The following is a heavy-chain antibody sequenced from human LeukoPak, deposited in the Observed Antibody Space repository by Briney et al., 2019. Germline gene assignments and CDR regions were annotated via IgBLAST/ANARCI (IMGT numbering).Heavy chain of an antibody. J-gene: IGHJ4*02. V-gene: IGHV5-51*01. D-gene: IGHD5-18*01. CDR1: GYTFPKYW. CDR2: IYPDSSNT. CDR3: ARVRYSSGATYYFDY. Sequence: GESLKISCKGSGYTFPKYWIVWLRQMPGKGLEWMGIIYPDSSNTRFSPSFQGQVTISADKSISTAYLQWSSLKATDTAMYYCARVRYSSGATYYFDYWGQGTLVTVSS.